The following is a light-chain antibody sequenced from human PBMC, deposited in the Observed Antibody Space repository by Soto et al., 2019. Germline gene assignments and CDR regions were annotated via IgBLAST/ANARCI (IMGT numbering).Light chain of an antibody. V-gene: IGKV1-39*01. CDR1: QSISSY. J-gene: IGKJ4*01. Sequence: DIQMTQSPSSLSASVGDRVTITCRASQSISSYLNWYQQKPGKAPKLLIYAASSLQSGVPSRFSGSGSGTDYTLTISSLQPEDCATYYCQQSYSTPLTFGGGTKVEIK. CDR2: AAS. CDR3: QQSYSTPLT.